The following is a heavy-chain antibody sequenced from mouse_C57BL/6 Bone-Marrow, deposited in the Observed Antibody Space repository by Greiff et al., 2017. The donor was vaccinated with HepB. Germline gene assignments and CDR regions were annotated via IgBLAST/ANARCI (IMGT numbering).Heavy chain of an antibody. CDR1: GYSITSGYY. V-gene: IGHV3-6*01. CDR3: ARGNYYGSSYEDAMDY. J-gene: IGHJ4*01. CDR2: ISYDGSN. D-gene: IGHD1-1*01. Sequence: EVKLQESGPGLVKPSQSLSLTCSVTGYSITSGYYWNWIRQFPGNKLEWMGYISYDGSNNYNPSLKNRISITRDTSKNQFFLKLNSVTTEDTATYYCARGNYYGSSYEDAMDYWGQGTSVTVSS.